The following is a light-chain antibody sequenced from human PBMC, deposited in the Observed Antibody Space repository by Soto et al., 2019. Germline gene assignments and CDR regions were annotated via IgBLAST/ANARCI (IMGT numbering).Light chain of an antibody. J-gene: IGKJ1*01. Sequence: EIVLTQCPATLSLSPGERATLSCRASQSISSYLAWYQQKPGQAPRLLIYDASNRATAIPARFSGSGSGTDFTLTISSLEPEDFALYYCQQRSNWPRTFGQGTKV. V-gene: IGKV3-11*01. CDR3: QQRSNWPRT. CDR1: QSISSY. CDR2: DAS.